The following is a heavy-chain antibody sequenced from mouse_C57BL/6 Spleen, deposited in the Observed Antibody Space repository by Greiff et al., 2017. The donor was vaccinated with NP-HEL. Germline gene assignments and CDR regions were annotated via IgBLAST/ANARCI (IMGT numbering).Heavy chain of an antibody. CDR3: ARDQGITTKAGYAMDY. CDR2: INYDGSST. V-gene: IGHV5-16*01. CDR1: GFTFSDYY. Sequence: DVMLVESEGGLVQPGSSMKLSCTASGFTFSDYYMAWVRQVPEKGLEWVANINYDGSSTYYLDSLKSRFIISRDNAKNILYLQMSSLKSEDTATYYCARDQGITTKAGYAMDYWGQGTSVTVSS. D-gene: IGHD2-4*01. J-gene: IGHJ4*01.